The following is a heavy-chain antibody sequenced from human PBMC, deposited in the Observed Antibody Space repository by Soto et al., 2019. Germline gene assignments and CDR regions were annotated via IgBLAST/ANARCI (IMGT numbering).Heavy chain of an antibody. D-gene: IGHD1-1*01. J-gene: IGHJ4*02. CDR1: GYTFTSYG. Sequence: QVHLLQSGAEVKKPGASVKVSCKGSGYTFTSYGITWVRQAPGQGLKWMGWISAHNGNTDYAQKLQSRVTVTRDTSTITAYMELRSMRSYDAAGYDFARGRYGDYWGQGALVTVSS. CDR2: ISAHNGNT. CDR3: ARGRYGDY. V-gene: IGHV1-18*01.